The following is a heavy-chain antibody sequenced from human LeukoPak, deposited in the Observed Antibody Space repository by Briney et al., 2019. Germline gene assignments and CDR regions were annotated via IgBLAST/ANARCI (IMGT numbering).Heavy chain of an antibody. D-gene: IGHD1-26*01. Sequence: GGSLRLSCAASGFTFSSYSMNWVRQAPGKGLEWVSSISSSSSYIYYADSVKGRFTISRDNAKNSLYPQMNSLRAEDTAVYYCAKFSSAGAVVGRGWFDPWAREPWSPSPQ. CDR2: ISSSSSYI. J-gene: IGHJ5*02. CDR1: GFTFSSYS. CDR3: AKFSSAGAVVGRGWFDP. V-gene: IGHV3-21*01.